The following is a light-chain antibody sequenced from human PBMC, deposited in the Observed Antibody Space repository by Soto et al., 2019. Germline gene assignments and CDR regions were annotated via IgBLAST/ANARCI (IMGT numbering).Light chain of an antibody. V-gene: IGKV3-15*01. CDR2: GAS. Sequence: EIVMTQSPSILSVSPGERATLSCRASQSVSSKLAWYQQKPGQAPRLLIYGASTRATGIPARFSGSGCGTEFTLTISSLQSEDFAVYYCQQYNNWPPITFGQGTRLEIK. CDR1: QSVSSK. CDR3: QQYNNWPPIT. J-gene: IGKJ5*01.